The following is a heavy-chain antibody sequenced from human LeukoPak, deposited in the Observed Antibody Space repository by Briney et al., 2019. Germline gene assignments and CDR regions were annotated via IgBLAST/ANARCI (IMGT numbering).Heavy chain of an antibody. D-gene: IGHD6-13*01. J-gene: IGHJ1*01. Sequence: ASVKVSCKVSGYSLKEVCIHWVRQAPGEGLEWMGGFDPEDGKTIYAQSFQGRVTMTEDRSSDTAYMELSSLRSDDTAVYYCAMHHYRSSWHFTPAEDNSAHFIVAFQYWGQGTQVTASS. CDR2: FDPEDGKT. CDR3: AMHHYRSSWHFTPAEDNSAHFIVAFQY. CDR1: GYSLKEVC. V-gene: IGHV1-24*01.